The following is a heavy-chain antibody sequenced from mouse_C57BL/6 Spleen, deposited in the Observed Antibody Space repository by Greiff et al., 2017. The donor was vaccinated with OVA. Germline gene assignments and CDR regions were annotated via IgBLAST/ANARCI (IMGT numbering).Heavy chain of an antibody. CDR2: IWSGGST. J-gene: IGHJ1*03. CDR3: AREDYGSSYGWYFDV. Sequence: QVQLQQSGPGLVQPSQSLSITCTVSGFSLTSYGVHWVRQSPGKGLEWLGVIWSGGSTDYNAAFISRLGISKDNSKSQVFFKMNSLQADDTAIYYCAREDYGSSYGWYFDVWGTGTTVTVSS. D-gene: IGHD1-1*01. CDR1: GFSLTSYG. V-gene: IGHV2-2*01.